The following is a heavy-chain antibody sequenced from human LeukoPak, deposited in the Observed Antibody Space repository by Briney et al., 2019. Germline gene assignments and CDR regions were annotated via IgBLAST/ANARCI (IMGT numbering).Heavy chain of an antibody. CDR3: ARISSGWYVGAFDI. Sequence: SETPSLTCTVSGGSISSYYWSWIRQPPGKGLEWIGYIYYSGSTNYNPSLKSRVTISVDTSKNQFSLKLSSVTAADTAVYYCARISSGWYVGAFDIWGQGTMVTVSS. CDR2: IYYSGST. J-gene: IGHJ3*02. CDR1: GGSISSYY. D-gene: IGHD6-19*01. V-gene: IGHV4-59*08.